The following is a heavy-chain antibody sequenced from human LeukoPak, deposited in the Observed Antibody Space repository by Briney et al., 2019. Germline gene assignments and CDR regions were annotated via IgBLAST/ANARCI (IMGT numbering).Heavy chain of an antibody. CDR3: ARSRMPFYYYGMHV. J-gene: IGHJ6*02. CDR2: IDPNSGGT. CDR1: GYIFTDYY. D-gene: IGHD2-2*01. Sequence: GASVKVSCKASGYIFTDYYVHWIRQAPGQGLEWMGWIDPNSGGTHHAPNFQGRATMTRDTSSSTVYMDLSRLRSADTAIYYGARSRMPFYYYGMHVWGLGTSVTVSS. V-gene: IGHV1-2*02.